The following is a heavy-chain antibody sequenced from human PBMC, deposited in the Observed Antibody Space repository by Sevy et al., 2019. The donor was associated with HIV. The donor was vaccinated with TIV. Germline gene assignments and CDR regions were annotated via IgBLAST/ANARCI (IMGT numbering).Heavy chain of an antibody. Sequence: GGSLRLSCAASGFTFSSYSMNWVRQAPGKGLEWVSYISSSSSTIYDADSVKGRFTIYRDNAKNSLYLQMNSLRAEDTAVYYCARDLGKAVAGTKDIYYYFDYWGQGTLVTVSS. V-gene: IGHV3-48*01. J-gene: IGHJ4*02. CDR2: ISSSSSTI. D-gene: IGHD6-19*01. CDR1: GFTFSSYS. CDR3: ARDLGKAVAGTKDIYYYFDY.